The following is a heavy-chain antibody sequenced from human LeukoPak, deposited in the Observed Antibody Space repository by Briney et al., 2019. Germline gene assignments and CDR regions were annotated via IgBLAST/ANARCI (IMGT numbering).Heavy chain of an antibody. CDR3: ARGQYNWNDIGFDY. CDR2: IWYDGSNK. D-gene: IGHD1-1*01. J-gene: IGHJ4*02. Sequence: PGRSLRLSCAASGFTFSSYGMHWVRQAPGKGLEWVAVIWYDGSNKYYADSVKGRFTISRDNSKNTLYLQMNSLRAEDTAVYYCARGQYNWNDIGFDYWGQGTLVTVSS. CDR1: GFTFSSYG. V-gene: IGHV3-33*01.